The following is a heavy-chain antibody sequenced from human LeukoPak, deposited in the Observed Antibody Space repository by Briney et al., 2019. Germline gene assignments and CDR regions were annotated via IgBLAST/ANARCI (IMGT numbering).Heavy chain of an antibody. V-gene: IGHV1-69*13. D-gene: IGHD3-10*01. J-gene: IGHJ6*03. CDR2: IIPIFGTA. Sequence: SVKVSCKASGYTFTNYGISWVRQAPGQGLEWMGGIIPIFGTANYAQKFQGRVTITADESTSTVYMELSSLRSEDTAVYYCARGLTMVRGVPRVYYYYYMDVWGKGTTVTISS. CDR1: GYTFTNYG. CDR3: ARGLTMVRGVPRVYYYYYMDV.